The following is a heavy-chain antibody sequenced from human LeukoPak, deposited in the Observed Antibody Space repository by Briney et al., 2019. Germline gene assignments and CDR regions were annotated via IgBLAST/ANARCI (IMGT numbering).Heavy chain of an antibody. V-gene: IGHV3-11*01. D-gene: IGHD2-15*01. CDR3: ARPKSGVVVAATIWFDP. J-gene: IGHJ5*02. Sequence: PGGSLRLSCAASGFTFSDYYMSWIRQAPGKGLEWVSYISSSGSTIYYADSVKGRFTISRDNAKNSLYLQMNSLRAEDTAVYYCARPKSGVVVAATIWFDPWGQGTLVTVSS. CDR2: ISSSGSTI. CDR1: GFTFSDYY.